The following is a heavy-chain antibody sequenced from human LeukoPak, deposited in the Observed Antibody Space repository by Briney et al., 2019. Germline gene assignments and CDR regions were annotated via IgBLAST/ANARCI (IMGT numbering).Heavy chain of an antibody. J-gene: IGHJ4*02. CDR3: AKDYCSGGACYFFDY. CDR1: GFTFNSYP. V-gene: IGHV3-23*01. Sequence: PGGSLRLSCSASGFTFNSYPVHWVRQAPGKGLEWVSTISSGGGSTYYADSVKGRFTISRDDSKNTLHLQLNSLRVEDTASYYCAKDYCSGGACYFFDYWGQGTLVTVSS. D-gene: IGHD2-15*01. CDR2: ISSGGGST.